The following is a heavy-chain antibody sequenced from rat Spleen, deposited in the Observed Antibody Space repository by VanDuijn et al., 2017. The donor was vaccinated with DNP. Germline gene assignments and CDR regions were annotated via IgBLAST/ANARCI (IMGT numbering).Heavy chain of an antibody. J-gene: IGHJ2*01. V-gene: IGHV5-22*01. CDR2: IRYDGGST. D-gene: IGHD4-3*01. CDR3: ARWNSGHFDY. CDR1: GFTFSDYH. Sequence: EVQLVESGGGLVQPGRSLKLSCVVSGFTFSDYHMAWVRQAPTKGLEWVAYIRYDGGSTKYGDSVKGRFTISRDNAKNTLYLQMNSLRSEDMATYYCARWNSGHFDYWGQGVMVPVSS.